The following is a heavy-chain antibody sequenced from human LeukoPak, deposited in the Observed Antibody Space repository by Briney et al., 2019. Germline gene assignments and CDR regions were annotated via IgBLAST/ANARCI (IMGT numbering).Heavy chain of an antibody. CDR2: IIPIFGTA. CDR3: ARGSKVATIHNWFDP. V-gene: IGHV1-69*13. J-gene: IGHJ5*02. D-gene: IGHD5-12*01. CDR1: GYTFTGQY. Sequence: ASVKVSWKASGYTFTGQYMYWVRQAPGQGLEWMGGIIPIFGTANYAQKFQGRVTITADESTSTAYMELSSLRSEDTAVYYCARGSKVATIHNWFDPWGQGTLVTVSS.